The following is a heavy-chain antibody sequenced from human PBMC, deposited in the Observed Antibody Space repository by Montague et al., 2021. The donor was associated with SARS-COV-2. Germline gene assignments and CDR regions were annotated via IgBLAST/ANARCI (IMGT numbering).Heavy chain of an antibody. CDR1: GGSISSTNYY. CDR2: INYRGTT. Sequence: SETLSLTCTVSGGSISSTNYYWGLIRQPPGKGLEWIGSINYRGTTXYXXXXKXRVTMSVDTSKSLFSLELSSVTAADTAIYYCARNNDGYKRLYYFDYWGQGTLVTVSS. V-gene: IGHV4-39*01. D-gene: IGHD5-24*01. J-gene: IGHJ4*02. CDR3: ARNNDGYKRLYYFDY.